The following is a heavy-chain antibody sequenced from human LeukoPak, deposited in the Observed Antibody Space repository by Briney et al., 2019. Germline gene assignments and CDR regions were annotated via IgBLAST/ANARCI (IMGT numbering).Heavy chain of an antibody. V-gene: IGHV3-20*04. J-gene: IGHJ4*02. D-gene: IGHD6-13*01. CDR3: ARDLSSSWYSLAY. CDR2: INWDGEAT. CDR1: GVTIADYG. Sequence: PGGSLRLSCAASGVTIADYGMSWVRQVPGKGLEWVSGINWDGEATSYADSVKDRFTISRDNAKKSMYLEMNSLRDEDTALYYCARDLSSSWYSLAYWGQGTLVTVSS.